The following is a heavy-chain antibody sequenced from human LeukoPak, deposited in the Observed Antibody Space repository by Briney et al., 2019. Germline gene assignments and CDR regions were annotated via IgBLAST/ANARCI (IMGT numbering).Heavy chain of an antibody. V-gene: IGHV3-23*01. CDR3: AREDSYYYGSGSYPFDY. CDR1: GFTLSSYA. J-gene: IGHJ4*02. CDR2: ISSSGSNT. Sequence: GGSLRLSCAASGFTLSSYALSWVRQAPGKGLEWVSSISSSGSNTFYADSVKGWFTISRGEPKNTLYLQMDSLRVEDTAVYYCAREDSYYYGSGSYPFDYWGQGTLVTVSS. D-gene: IGHD3-10*01.